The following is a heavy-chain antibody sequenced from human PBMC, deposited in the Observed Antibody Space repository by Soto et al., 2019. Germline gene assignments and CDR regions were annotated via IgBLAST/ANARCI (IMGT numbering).Heavy chain of an antibody. D-gene: IGHD6-13*01. J-gene: IGHJ4*02. Sequence: ASVKVSCKASGYTFTSYGISWVRQAPGQGLEWMGWISAYNGNTNYAQKLQGRVTMTTDTSTSTAYMELRSLRSDDTAVYYCARDRVIAAAGTPDFDYWGQGTLVTVPQ. CDR1: GYTFTSYG. V-gene: IGHV1-18*01. CDR2: ISAYNGNT. CDR3: ARDRVIAAAGTPDFDY.